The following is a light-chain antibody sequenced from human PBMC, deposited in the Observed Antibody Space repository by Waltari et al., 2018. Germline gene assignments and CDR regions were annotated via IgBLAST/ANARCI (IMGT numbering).Light chain of an antibody. CDR2: RAS. CDR1: QTVGSSS. CDR3: QQHGTLPAT. V-gene: IGKV3-20*01. J-gene: IGKJ1*01. Sequence: EIVLTQSPGTASLSPGERVTLSCRARQTVGSSSLAWYQRKPGQAPRLVILRASRGATGIPDRFSGSGSGTDFSLTISRLEPEDFAVYYGQQHGTLPATFGQGTKVEIK.